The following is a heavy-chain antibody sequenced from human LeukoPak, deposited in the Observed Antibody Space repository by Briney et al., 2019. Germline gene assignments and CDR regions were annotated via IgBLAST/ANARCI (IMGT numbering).Heavy chain of an antibody. Sequence: GASVKVSCKASGYTFTSYDINWVRQATGQGLEWMGWMNPNSGNTGYARKFQGRVTMTRNTSISTAYMELSSLRSEDTAVHYCARGQMRRITIFGVVPKNWFDPWGQGTLVTVSS. CDR2: MNPNSGNT. CDR3: ARGQMRRITIFGVVPKNWFDP. D-gene: IGHD3-3*01. V-gene: IGHV1-8*02. CDR1: GYTFTSYD. J-gene: IGHJ5*02.